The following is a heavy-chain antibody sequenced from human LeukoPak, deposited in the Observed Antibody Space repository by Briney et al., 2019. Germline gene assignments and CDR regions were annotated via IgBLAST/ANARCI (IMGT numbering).Heavy chain of an antibody. CDR2: IIPIFGTA. J-gene: IGHJ3*02. CDR3: AREWSSSPAANAFDI. V-gene: IGHV1-69*13. D-gene: IGHD6-6*01. Sequence: SVKVSCKASGGTFSSYAISWVRQAPGQGLEWMGGIIPIFGTANYAQKFQGRVTITADESTSTAYMELSSLRSEDTAVYYCAREWSSSPAANAFDIWGQGTMVTVSS. CDR1: GGTFSSYA.